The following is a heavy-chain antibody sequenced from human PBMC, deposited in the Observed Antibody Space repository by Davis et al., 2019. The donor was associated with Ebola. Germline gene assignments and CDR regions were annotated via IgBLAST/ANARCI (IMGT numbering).Heavy chain of an antibody. Sequence: PGGSLRLSCAASGFTFSSYAMHWVRQAPGKGLEYVSAISSNGGSTYYANSVKGRFTISRDNSKNTLYLQMGSLRAEDMAVYYCARGGPTTNYYYYGMDVWGQGTTVTVSS. CDR1: GFTFSSYA. CDR3: ARGGPTTNYYYYGMDV. CDR2: ISSNGGST. D-gene: IGHD4-11*01. J-gene: IGHJ6*02. V-gene: IGHV3-64*01.